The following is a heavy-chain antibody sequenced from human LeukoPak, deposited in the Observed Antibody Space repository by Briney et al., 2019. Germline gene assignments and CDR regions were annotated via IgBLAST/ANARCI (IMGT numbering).Heavy chain of an antibody. CDR1: GYTFTSYG. J-gene: IGHJ4*02. V-gene: IGHV1-18*01. D-gene: IGHD3-16*02. CDR3: ARDGSYIGGVIVSGDY. CDR2: ISAYNGNT. Sequence: GASVKVSCKASGYTFTSYGISWVRQAPGQGLEWMGWISAYNGNTNYVQKLQGRVTMTTDTSTSTAYMELRSLRSDDTAVYYCARDGSYIGGVIVSGDYWGQGTLVTVPS.